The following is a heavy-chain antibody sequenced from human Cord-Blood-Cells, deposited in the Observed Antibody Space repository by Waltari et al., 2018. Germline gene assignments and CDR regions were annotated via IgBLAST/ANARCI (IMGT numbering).Heavy chain of an antibody. CDR1: GFTFSSYS. V-gene: IGHV3-21*01. CDR2: ISSSSSYI. D-gene: IGHD2-15*01. J-gene: IGHJ4*02. CDR3: ARGHCSGGSCYLDY. Sequence: EVQLVESGGGLVKPGGSLRLSCAASGFTFSSYSMYWARQAPGKGLEWVSSISSSSSYIYYADSVKGRFTISRDNAKNSLYLQMNSLRAEDTAVYYCARGHCSGGSCYLDYWGQGTLVTVSS.